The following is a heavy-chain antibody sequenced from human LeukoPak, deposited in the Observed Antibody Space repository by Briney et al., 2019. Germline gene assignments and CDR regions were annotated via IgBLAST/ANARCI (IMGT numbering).Heavy chain of an antibody. CDR1: GGTFNSYA. CDR2: IIPIFGTA. CDR3: ASSFFGSGSRGDYYYYGMDV. V-gene: IGHV1-69*13. Sequence: SVKVSCKASGGTFNSYAISWVRQAPGQGLEWMGGIIPIFGTANYAQKFQGGVTITADQSTSTAYMELSSLRSEDTAAYYCASSFFGSGSRGDYYYYGMDVWGKGTTVTVSS. D-gene: IGHD3-10*01. J-gene: IGHJ6*04.